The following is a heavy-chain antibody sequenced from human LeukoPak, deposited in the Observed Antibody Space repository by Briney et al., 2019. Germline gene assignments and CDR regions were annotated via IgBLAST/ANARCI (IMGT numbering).Heavy chain of an antibody. Sequence: SETLSLTCSVSGDSVTSGNYYWSWIRQHPEKGPECIGHIHHSGTIYYNPSLLSRATISVDASKNQFSLTLSSVTAADTALYYCAGGNDDSKLHHWGQGTLVTVSS. CDR2: IHHSGTI. J-gene: IGHJ1*01. CDR3: AGGNDDSKLHH. V-gene: IGHV4-31*03. CDR1: GDSVTSGNYY. D-gene: IGHD3-22*01.